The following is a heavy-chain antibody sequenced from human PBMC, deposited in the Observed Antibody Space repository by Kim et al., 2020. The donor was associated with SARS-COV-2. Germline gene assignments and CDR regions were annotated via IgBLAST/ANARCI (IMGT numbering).Heavy chain of an antibody. J-gene: IGHJ6*01. CDR2: ISYDGSNK. CDR1: GFTFSSYG. CDR3: ATAIVATFLVPNYGMDV. V-gene: IGHV3-33*05. D-gene: IGHD5-12*01. Sequence: LSLTCAASGFTFSSYGMHWVRQAPGKGLEWVAVISYDGSNKYYADSVKGRFTISRDNSKNTLYLQMNSLRAEDTAVYYCATAIVATFLVPNYGMDVW.